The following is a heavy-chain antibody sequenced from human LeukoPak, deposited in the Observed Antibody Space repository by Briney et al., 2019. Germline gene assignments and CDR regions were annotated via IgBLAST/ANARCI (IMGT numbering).Heavy chain of an antibody. Sequence: ASVKVSCKASGYTFTSYYMHWVRQAPGQGLEWMGITNPSGGSTSYAQKFQGRVTMTRDTSTSTVYMELSSLRSEDTAVYYCARAPDSSSWYSGDYFDYWGQGTLVTVSS. CDR3: ARAPDSSSWYSGDYFDY. J-gene: IGHJ4*02. CDR1: GYTFTSYY. CDR2: TNPSGGST. V-gene: IGHV1-46*01. D-gene: IGHD6-13*01.